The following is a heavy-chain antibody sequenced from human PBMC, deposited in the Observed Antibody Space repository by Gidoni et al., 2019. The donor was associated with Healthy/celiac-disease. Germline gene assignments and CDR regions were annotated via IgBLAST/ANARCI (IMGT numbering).Heavy chain of an antibody. CDR3: AREDGDYAYNWFDP. D-gene: IGHD4-17*01. CDR1: GGSFSGYY. J-gene: IGHJ5*02. CDR2: INHSGST. V-gene: IGHV4-34*01. Sequence: QVQLQQWGAGLLKPSETLSLTCAVSGGSFSGYYWSWIRQPPGKGLEWIGEINHSGSTNYNPSLKSRVTISVDTSKNQFSLKLSSVTAADTAVYYCAREDGDYAYNWFDPWGQGTLVTVSS.